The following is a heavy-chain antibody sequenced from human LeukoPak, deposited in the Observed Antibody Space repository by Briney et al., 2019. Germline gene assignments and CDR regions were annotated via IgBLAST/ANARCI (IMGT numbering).Heavy chain of an antibody. D-gene: IGHD3-9*01. CDR1: GGXISSYY. J-gene: IGHJ4*02. CDR3: ARDSFFDGDYPDY. Sequence: PSETLSLTCTVSGGXISSYYCSWIRQPAGKGLEWIGRIYTSGSTNYNPSLKSRVTMSVDTSKNQFSLKLSSVTAADTAVYYCARDSFFDGDYPDYWGQGTLVTVSS. CDR2: IYTSGST. V-gene: IGHV4-4*07.